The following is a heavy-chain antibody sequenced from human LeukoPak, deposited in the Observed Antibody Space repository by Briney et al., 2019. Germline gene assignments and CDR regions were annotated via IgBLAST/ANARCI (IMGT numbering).Heavy chain of an antibody. CDR1: GYSISSGYY. V-gene: IGHV4-38-2*01. CDR3: AQQSLRSPDY. Sequence: SETLSLTCAVSGYSISSGYYWGWIRQPPGKWLEWIGNIYHSGSTYYNPSLKSRVTISVDTSKNQFSLKLSSVTAADTAVYYCAQQSLRSPDYWGQGTLVTVSS. D-gene: IGHD3-16*01. J-gene: IGHJ4*02. CDR2: IYHSGST.